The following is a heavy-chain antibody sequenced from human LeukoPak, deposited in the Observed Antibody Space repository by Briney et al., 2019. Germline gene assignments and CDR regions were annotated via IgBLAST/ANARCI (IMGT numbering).Heavy chain of an antibody. V-gene: IGHV4-39*01. CDR3: ARPNSGWYNWFDP. CDR1: GGSISSSSYY. Sequence: PSETLSLTCTVSGGSISSSSYYWGWIRQPPGKGLEWIGSIYYSGSTYYNPSLKSRVTISVGTSKNQFSLKLSSVTAADTAVYYCARPNSGWYNWFDPWGQGTLVTVSS. J-gene: IGHJ5*02. D-gene: IGHD6-19*01. CDR2: IYYSGST.